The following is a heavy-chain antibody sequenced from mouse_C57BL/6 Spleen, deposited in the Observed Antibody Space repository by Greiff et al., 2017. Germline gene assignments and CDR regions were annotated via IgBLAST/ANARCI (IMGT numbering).Heavy chain of an antibody. CDR2: ISYDGSN. CDR3: ARDGFYYDYDGFAY. J-gene: IGHJ3*01. D-gene: IGHD2-4*01. Sequence: EVKLQESGPGLVKPSQSLSLTCSVTGYSITSGYYWNWIRQFPGNKLEWMGYISYDGSNNYNPSLKNRISITRDTSKNQFFLKLNSVTTEDTATYYCARDGFYYDYDGFAYWGQGTLVTVSA. CDR1: GYSITSGYY. V-gene: IGHV3-6*01.